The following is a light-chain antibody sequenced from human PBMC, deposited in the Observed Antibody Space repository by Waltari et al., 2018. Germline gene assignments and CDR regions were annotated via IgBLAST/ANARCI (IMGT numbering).Light chain of an antibody. Sequence: NFMLTQPHSVSESPGKTVTISCTGSSGSIASNYVQWYQQRPGSAPTTGIFEDNQRPSGVPDRFSGSIDSSSNSASLTISGLKTEDEADYYCQSYDTSNHGVFGGGTKLTVL. CDR3: QSYDTSNHGV. V-gene: IGLV6-57*02. J-gene: IGLJ2*01. CDR1: SGSIASNY. CDR2: EDN.